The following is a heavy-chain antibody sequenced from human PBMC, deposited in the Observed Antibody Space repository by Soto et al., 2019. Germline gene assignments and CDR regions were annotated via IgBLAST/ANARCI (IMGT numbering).Heavy chain of an antibody. J-gene: IGHJ4*01. Sequence: PXWSLKLSCSASGYTFSTYAMTWVRQAPGRGLERVSSISGRGGTTYYAASVKGRFTISSDNSKNTLFLQMNSLRADDTAVYYCAKAGQWLPYYFDYWGHGILVTVYS. V-gene: IGHV3-23*01. CDR1: GYTFSTYA. D-gene: IGHD6-19*01. CDR2: ISGRGGTT. CDR3: AKAGQWLPYYFDY.